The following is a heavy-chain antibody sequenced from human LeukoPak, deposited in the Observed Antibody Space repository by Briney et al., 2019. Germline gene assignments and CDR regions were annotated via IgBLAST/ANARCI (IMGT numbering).Heavy chain of an antibody. CDR1: GYSFTSYW. V-gene: IGHV5-51*01. D-gene: IGHD4-17*01. CDR3: ARHVDLTTASFLH. J-gene: IGHJ4*02. CDR2: IYPGDSDI. Sequence: GESLKISCKGSGYSFTSYWVGWVRQMPGKGQEWMGIIYPGDSDIRYSPSFQGQVTISADKSISTAYLQWSSLKASDTAMYYCARHVDLTTASFLHWGQGTLVTVSS.